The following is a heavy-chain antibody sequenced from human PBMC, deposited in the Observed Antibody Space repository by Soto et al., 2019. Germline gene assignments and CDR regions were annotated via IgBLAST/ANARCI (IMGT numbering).Heavy chain of an antibody. V-gene: IGHV3-23*01. D-gene: IGHD3-10*01. CDR2: ISGSGDET. Sequence: EVQLSESGGGLVQPGGSLRLSCAASEFSFNHYAMSWVRQAPGKGLEWVSAISGSGDETYYADSVKGRFTISRDNSKNTMYLQMNSLRVEDTAVYYCARCYGVLVSMVRNWFDSWGQGTLVTVSS. J-gene: IGHJ5*01. CDR1: EFSFNHYA. CDR3: ARCYGVLVSMVRNWFDS.